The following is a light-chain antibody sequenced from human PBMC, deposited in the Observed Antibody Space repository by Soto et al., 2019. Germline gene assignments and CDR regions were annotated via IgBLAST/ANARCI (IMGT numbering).Light chain of an antibody. V-gene: IGKV1-9*01. CDR1: QGISSY. CDR2: AAS. Sequence: DIQLTQSPSFLSASVGDRVTITCRASQGISSYLAWYQQKPGKAPKLLIYAASTLQSGVPSRFSGSGSGTEFTLTIRSLQHEDFATYYCQQLNSYPRVTFGGGTKVEIK. J-gene: IGKJ4*01. CDR3: QQLNSYPRVT.